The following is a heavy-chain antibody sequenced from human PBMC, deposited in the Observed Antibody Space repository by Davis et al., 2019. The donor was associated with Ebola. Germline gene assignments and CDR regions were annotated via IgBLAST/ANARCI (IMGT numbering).Heavy chain of an antibody. V-gene: IGHV1-58*02. D-gene: IGHD3-3*01. CDR3: ARDYHYDFWSGYYYYGMDV. J-gene: IGHJ6*02. CDR1: GFTFTSSA. CDR2: IVVGSGNT. Sequence: SVKVSCKASGFTFTSSATQWVRQARGQRLEWIGWIVVGSGNTNYAQKFQERVTITRDMSTSTAYMELSSLRSEDTAVYYCARDYHYDFWSGYYYYGMDVWGQGTTVTVSS.